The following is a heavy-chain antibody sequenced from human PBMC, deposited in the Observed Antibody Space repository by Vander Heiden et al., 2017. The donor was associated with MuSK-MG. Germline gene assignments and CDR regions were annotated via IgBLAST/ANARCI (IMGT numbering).Heavy chain of an antibody. CDR3: AKRGRLMTTVTTTQRYYYYYYMDV. CDR1: GFTFSSYA. CDR2: ISGSGGST. Sequence: EVQLLESGGGLVQPGGSLRLSCAASGFTFSSYAMRWVRQAPGKGLEWVSAISGSGGSTYYADSVKGRFTISRDNSKNTLYLQMNSLRAEDTAVYYCAKRGRLMTTVTTTQRYYYYYYMDVWGKGTTVTVSS. D-gene: IGHD4-17*01. J-gene: IGHJ6*03. V-gene: IGHV3-23*01.